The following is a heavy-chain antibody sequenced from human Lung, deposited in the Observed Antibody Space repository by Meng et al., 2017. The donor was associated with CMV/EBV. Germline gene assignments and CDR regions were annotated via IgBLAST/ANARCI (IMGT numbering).Heavy chain of an antibody. D-gene: IGHD6-19*01. V-gene: IGHV3-9*01. CDR2: ISWNSDTI. Sequence: SCVASGFTFDNYAMHWVRQAPGKGLEWVSGISWNSDTIDYAASVRGRFTVSRDNAKHSLYLQVNSLRIEDTALYYCAKDRSAWYGGIDFDYWGQGALVTVSS. J-gene: IGHJ4*02. CDR1: GFTFDNYA. CDR3: AKDRSAWYGGIDFDY.